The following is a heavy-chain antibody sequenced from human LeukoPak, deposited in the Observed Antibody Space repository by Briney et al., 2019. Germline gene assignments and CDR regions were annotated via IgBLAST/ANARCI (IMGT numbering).Heavy chain of an antibody. J-gene: IGHJ4*02. CDR2: INSNSGGT. CDR3: ARTSIAARRADFDY. CDR1: GYTFTDYY. V-gene: IGHV1-2*02. Sequence: ASVKVSCKTSGYTFTDYYIHWMRQAPGQGLEWMGWINSNSGGTSYAQKFQGRVTLTRDTPTRTAFMELNRLTSVDTAVYYCARTSIAARRADFDYWGQGTVVTVSS. D-gene: IGHD6-6*01.